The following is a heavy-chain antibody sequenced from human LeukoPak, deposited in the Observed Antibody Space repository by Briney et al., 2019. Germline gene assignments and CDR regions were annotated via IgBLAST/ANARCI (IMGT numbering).Heavy chain of an antibody. V-gene: IGHV3-23*01. D-gene: IGHD3-10*01. CDR1: GFTFNNYA. Sequence: PGGSLRLSCAASGFTFNNYAMSWVRQAPGKGLEWVSTISGSGGNTNYADSVKGRFTISRDNSKNTLYLQMNGLRGEDTAVYYCAKASCYYYGSGSPRYFDYWGQGTLVTVSS. J-gene: IGHJ4*02. CDR2: ISGSGGNT. CDR3: AKASCYYYGSGSPRYFDY.